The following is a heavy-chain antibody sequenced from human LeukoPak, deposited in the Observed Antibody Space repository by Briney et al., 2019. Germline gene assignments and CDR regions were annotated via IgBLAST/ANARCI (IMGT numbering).Heavy chain of an antibody. CDR2: VSGTGGRT. Sequence: GGSLRLSCAASGFTFSTYAMSWVRQAPGKGLEWVSVVSGTGGRTYYADSVKGRFTISRDNSKNTLYLQMNSLRAEDTAVYYCATSYGDGSLYWGQGTLVTVSS. D-gene: IGHD4-17*01. CDR3: ATSYGDGSLY. V-gene: IGHV3-23*01. J-gene: IGHJ4*02. CDR1: GFTFSTYA.